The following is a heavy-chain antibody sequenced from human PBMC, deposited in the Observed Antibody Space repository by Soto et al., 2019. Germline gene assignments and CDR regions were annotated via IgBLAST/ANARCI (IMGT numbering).Heavy chain of an antibody. J-gene: IGHJ5*02. D-gene: IGHD2-15*01. CDR3: ARGYCSGGSCPNWFDP. V-gene: IGHV5-51*01. CDR2: IYPGDSDT. Sequence: GESLKISCKGSGYSFTSYWIGWVRQMPGKGLEWMGIIYPGDSDTRYSPSFQGQVTISADKSISTAYLQWSSLKASDTAMYHCARGYCSGGSCPNWFDPWGQGTLVTVSS. CDR1: GYSFTSYW.